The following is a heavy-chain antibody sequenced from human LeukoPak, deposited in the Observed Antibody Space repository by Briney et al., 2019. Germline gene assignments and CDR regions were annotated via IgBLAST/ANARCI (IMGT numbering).Heavy chain of an antibody. CDR2: IYYSGST. CDR3: ARRGSSGEFDY. J-gene: IGHJ4*02. D-gene: IGHD3-10*01. V-gene: IGHV4-59*08. CDR1: GGSISSYY. Sequence: PSETLSLTCTVSGGSISSYYWSWIRQPPGKGLEWIGYIYYSGSTNYNPSLKSRVTISVDTSKNQFSLKLSSVTAADTAVYYCARRGSSGEFDYWGQGTLVTVSP.